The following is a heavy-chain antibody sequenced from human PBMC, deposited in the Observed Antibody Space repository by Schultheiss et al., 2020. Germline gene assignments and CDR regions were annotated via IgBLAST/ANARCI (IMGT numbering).Heavy chain of an antibody. J-gene: IGHJ3*02. V-gene: IGHV4-59*08. CDR2: IYHSGST. D-gene: IGHD2-2*01. CDR1: GGSISSYY. CDR3: ARASTTYCSSTSCWAFDI. Sequence: SQTLSLTCTVSGGSISSYYWSWIRQPPGKGLEWIGSIYHSGSTNYNPSLKSRVTISVDKSKNQFSLKLSSVTAADTAVYYCARASTTYCSSTSCWAFDIWGQGTMVTVSS.